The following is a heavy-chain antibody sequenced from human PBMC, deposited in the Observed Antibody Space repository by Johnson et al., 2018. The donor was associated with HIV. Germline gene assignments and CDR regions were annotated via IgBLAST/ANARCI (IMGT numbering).Heavy chain of an antibody. D-gene: IGHD3-22*01. J-gene: IGHJ3*02. Sequence: VQLVESGGALVQPGGSLRLSCAASGFTFSSHWMHWVRQAPGKGLVWVSRINSDGSIISYADSVKGRFTISRDNSKNTLYLQMNSLRAEDTAVYYCARGYYDSSGRTGAFDIWGQGTMVTVSS. CDR3: ARGYYDSSGRTGAFDI. V-gene: IGHV3-74*02. CDR1: GFTFSSHW. CDR2: INSDGSII.